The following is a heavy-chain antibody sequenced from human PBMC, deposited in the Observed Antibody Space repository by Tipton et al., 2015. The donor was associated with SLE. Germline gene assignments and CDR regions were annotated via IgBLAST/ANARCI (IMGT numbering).Heavy chain of an antibody. D-gene: IGHD6-19*01. Sequence: TLSLTCAVYGGSFSGYYWSWIRQPPGKGLEWIGEINHSGSTNYNPSPKSRVTISVDTSKNQFSLKLSSVTAADTAVYYCARGIAVAAPAFDIWGQGAMVTVSS. J-gene: IGHJ3*02. CDR3: ARGIAVAAPAFDI. CDR2: INHSGST. CDR1: GGSFSGYY. V-gene: IGHV4-34*01.